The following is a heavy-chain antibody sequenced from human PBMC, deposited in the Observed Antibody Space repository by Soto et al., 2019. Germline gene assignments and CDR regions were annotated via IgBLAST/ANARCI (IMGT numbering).Heavy chain of an antibody. V-gene: IGHV1-3*01. CDR2: INAGNGNT. D-gene: IGHD3-10*01. CDR3: ARGVLWFGEYYYYYGMDV. CDR1: GYTFTSYA. J-gene: IGHJ6*02. Sequence: ASVKVSCKASGYTFTSYAMHWVRQAPGQRLEWMGWINAGNGNTKYSQKFQGRVTITRDTSASTAYMELSSLRSEDTAVYYCARGVLWFGEYYYYYGMDVWGQGTTVTVSS.